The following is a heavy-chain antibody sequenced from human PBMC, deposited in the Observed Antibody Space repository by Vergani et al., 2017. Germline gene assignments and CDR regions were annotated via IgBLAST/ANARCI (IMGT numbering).Heavy chain of an antibody. CDR3: ARAYGMYDWFDY. CDR2: ISGPGLST. V-gene: IGHV3-23*01. Sequence: EVHLLESGGGLVQSGGSLRLSCAASGFTFSNSAVSWVRQAPGRGLAWVSSISGPGLSTYYADSVKGRFSISRDNSKNTVFLQMHSLRAEDTAIYYCARAYGMYDWFDYWGQRTLVTVSS. J-gene: IGHJ4*01. CDR1: GFTFSNSA. D-gene: IGHD1-20*01.